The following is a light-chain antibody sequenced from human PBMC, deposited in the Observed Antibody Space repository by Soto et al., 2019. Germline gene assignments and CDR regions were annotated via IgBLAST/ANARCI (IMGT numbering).Light chain of an antibody. Sequence: QSALTQPASVSGSPGQSISISCIGTSSYVGAFNYVSWYQHHPGKAPQLIIYDVTSRPSGVSNRFSASKSGNTASLTISGLQAEDEADSYCSSYTTRNTEVFGTGTKATVL. V-gene: IGLV2-14*03. J-gene: IGLJ1*01. CDR3: SSYTTRNTEV. CDR2: DVT. CDR1: SSYVGAFNY.